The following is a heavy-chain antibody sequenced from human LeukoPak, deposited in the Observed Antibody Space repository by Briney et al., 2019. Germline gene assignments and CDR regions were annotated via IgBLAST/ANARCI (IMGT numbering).Heavy chain of an antibody. D-gene: IGHD3-16*01. Sequence: GGSLRLSCAASGFTFSRFWMNWVRQAPGRGLEWVANIDQSGGRNNYVDSVKGRFTISRDNAKNSLFLEMSSLRADDTAVYFCARDVEGGTFDIWGQGTTVTVYS. CDR2: IDQSGGRN. J-gene: IGHJ3*02. CDR3: ARDVEGGTFDI. CDR1: GFTFSRFW. V-gene: IGHV3-7*05.